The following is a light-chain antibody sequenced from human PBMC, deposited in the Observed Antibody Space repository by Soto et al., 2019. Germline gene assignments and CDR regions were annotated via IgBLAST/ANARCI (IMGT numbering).Light chain of an antibody. Sequence: DIQMTQSPSSLSASVGDRVTITCRASQTITNYLNWYQQKPGKAPKLLIYAASTLLSGVPSRFNGGGSGTDFTLTIDSLQPEDFATYFCQQSYSSPWTFGQGTKV. CDR3: QQSYSSPWT. CDR2: AAS. V-gene: IGKV1-39*01. J-gene: IGKJ1*01. CDR1: QTITNY.